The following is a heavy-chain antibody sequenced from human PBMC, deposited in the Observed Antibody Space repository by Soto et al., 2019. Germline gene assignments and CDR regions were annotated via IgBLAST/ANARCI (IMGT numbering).Heavy chain of an antibody. V-gene: IGHV4-59*08. J-gene: IGHJ6*02. CDR3: ARQGFGPLHGLVDV. CDR2: VHHSWGS. CDR1: GGSISSYY. D-gene: IGHD3-10*01. Sequence: QVQLQESGPGPVKPSETLSLSCTVSGGSISSYYWSWFRQSPGKRMEWIGYVHHSWGSSYNPPLQRRVALSLATSKSQFSLTVTSVAATGTAVYFCARQGFGPLHGLVDVWGQGTTVTVSS.